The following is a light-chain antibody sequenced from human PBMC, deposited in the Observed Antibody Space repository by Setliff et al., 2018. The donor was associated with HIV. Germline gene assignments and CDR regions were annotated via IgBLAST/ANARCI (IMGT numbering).Light chain of an antibody. V-gene: IGLV2-14*01. Sequence: QSALTQPASVSGSPGQSITISCAGTNSDIGFYNYVSWYQQHPGKAPKLMIYEVNTRPSGVSNRFAGSKSGNTASLTISGLQPEDEADYYCSSYTLNTSYVFGTGTKVTVL. J-gene: IGLJ1*01. CDR2: EVN. CDR3: SSYTLNTSYV. CDR1: NSDIGFYNY.